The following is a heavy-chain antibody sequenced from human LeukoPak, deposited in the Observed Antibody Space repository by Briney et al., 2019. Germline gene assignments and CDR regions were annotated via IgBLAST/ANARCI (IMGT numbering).Heavy chain of an antibody. J-gene: IGHJ4*02. CDR1: GGSISSGGYY. V-gene: IGHV4-31*03. Sequence: SETLSLTCTVSGGSISSGGYYWSWIRQHPGKGLEWIGYIYYSGSTYYNPSLKSRVTISVDTSKNQFSLKLSSVTAADTAVYYCARGLGFSGSPMIPTYYFDYWGQGTLVTVSS. CDR3: ARGLGFSGSPMIPTYYFDY. D-gene: IGHD3-10*01. CDR2: IYYSGST.